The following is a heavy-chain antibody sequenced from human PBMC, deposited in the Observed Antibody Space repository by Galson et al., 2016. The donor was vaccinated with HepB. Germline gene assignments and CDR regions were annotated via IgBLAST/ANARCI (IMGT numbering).Heavy chain of an antibody. V-gene: IGHV4-39*01. J-gene: IGHJ6*03. CDR1: GGTIRRDYY. Sequence: LSLTCFVSGGTIRRDYYWGWIRQPPGRGLEWIGSVLSSEGTYYNPSLKSRVTISVDTSKNQFSLRLNSVTAADTGVYYCATGIVVAGKYYYYYMDVWGKGTTVTVS. CDR3: ATGIVVAGKYYYYYMDV. D-gene: IGHD6-19*01. CDR2: VLSSEGT.